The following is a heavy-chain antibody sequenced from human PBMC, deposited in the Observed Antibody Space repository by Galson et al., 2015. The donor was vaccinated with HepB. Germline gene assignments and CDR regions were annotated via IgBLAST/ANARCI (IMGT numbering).Heavy chain of an antibody. Sequence: SVKVSCKASGYSFTGYYISWVRQAPGQGLEWMGCISPYNGYTNYVQKLQGRVTMTTDTSTSTAYMELRSLRSDDTAVYYCARDPGIWGSVRLDGITIWGQGTMVTVSS. J-gene: IGHJ3*02. D-gene: IGHD3-16*02. CDR3: ARDPGIWGSVRLDGITI. V-gene: IGHV1-18*01. CDR2: ISPYNGYT. CDR1: GYSFTGYY.